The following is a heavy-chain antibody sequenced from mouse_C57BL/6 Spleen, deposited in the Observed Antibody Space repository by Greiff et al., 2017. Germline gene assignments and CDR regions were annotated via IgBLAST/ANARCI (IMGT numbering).Heavy chain of an antibody. CDR2: IDPSDSYT. D-gene: IGHD4-1*01. J-gene: IGHJ1*03. Sequence: QVQLQQPGAELVMPGASVKLSCKASGYTFTSYWMHWVKQRPGQGLEWIGEIDPSDSYTNYNQKFKGKATLTVDKSSSTAYMQLSSLTSEDSAVSYVARFWGGRPWYFGVWGTGTTVTVSS. V-gene: IGHV1-69*01. CDR1: GYTFTSYW. CDR3: ARFWGGRPWYFGV.